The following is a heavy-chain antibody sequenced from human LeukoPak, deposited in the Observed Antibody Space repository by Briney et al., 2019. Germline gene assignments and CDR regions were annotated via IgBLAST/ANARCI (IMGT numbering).Heavy chain of an antibody. CDR3: ARVRSGYYYYYYYMDV. CDR1: GGSISTYY. D-gene: IGHD3-3*01. Sequence: SETLSLTCTVSGGSISTYYWNWIRQPPGKGLEWIGCIYNSGSTNYNPSLKSGVTISVDKSKNKFFLKLSSVTAADTAVYYCARVRSGYYYYYYYMDVWGKGTTVTVSS. J-gene: IGHJ6*03. V-gene: IGHV4-59*01. CDR2: IYNSGST.